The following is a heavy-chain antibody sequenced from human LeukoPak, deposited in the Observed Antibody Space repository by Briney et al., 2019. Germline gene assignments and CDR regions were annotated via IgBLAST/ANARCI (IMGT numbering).Heavy chain of an antibody. J-gene: IGHJ4*02. CDR2: INHSGST. V-gene: IGHV4-34*01. D-gene: IGHD2-21*02. Sequence: SETLSLTCAVYGGSFNGYYWSWIRQPPGKGLEWIGEINHSGSTNYNPSLKSRVTISVDTSKNQFSLKLSSVTAADTAVYYCARKHIVVVTATTGGHYFDYWGQGTLVTVSS. CDR3: ARKHIVVVTATTGGHYFDY. CDR1: GGSFNGYY.